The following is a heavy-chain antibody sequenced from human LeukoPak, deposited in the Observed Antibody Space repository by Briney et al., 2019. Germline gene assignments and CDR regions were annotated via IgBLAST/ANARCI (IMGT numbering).Heavy chain of an antibody. D-gene: IGHD3-10*01. J-gene: IGHJ5*02. CDR3: ARDRFQADYYGSGSYFFNWFDP. CDR1: GYMFIAYG. Sequence: ASVKVSCKASGYMFIAYGFAWVRQAPGQGLEWLGWIGAKNGYTWYAQKFQDRITMTTDTSTTTAYMELSSLRSEDTAVYYCARDRFQADYYGSGSYFFNWFDPWGQGTLVTVSS. V-gene: IGHV1-18*01. CDR2: IGAKNGYT.